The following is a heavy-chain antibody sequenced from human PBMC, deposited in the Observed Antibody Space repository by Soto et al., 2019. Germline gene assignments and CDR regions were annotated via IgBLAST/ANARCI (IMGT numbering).Heavy chain of an antibody. CDR1: GFAFSSYA. V-gene: IGHV3-30-3*01. CDR3: ARDLSGSGD. CDR2: ISYAGSNK. Sequence: QVQLVESGGGVVQPGRSLRLSCAASGFAFSSYAMHWVRQAPGKGLEGVAVISYAGSNKYYADSVKGRFTISRDNPKNTLYLQMNGLRAEDTAVYYCARDLSGSGDWGQGTLVTVSS. J-gene: IGHJ4*02. D-gene: IGHD3-10*01.